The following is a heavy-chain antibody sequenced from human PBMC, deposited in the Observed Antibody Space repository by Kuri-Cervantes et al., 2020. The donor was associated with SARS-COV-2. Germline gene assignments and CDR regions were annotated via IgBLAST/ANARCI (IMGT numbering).Heavy chain of an antibody. V-gene: IGHV1-46*01. Sequence: ASVKVSCKGSGYSFTSYYMHWVRQAPGQGLEWMGIINPSGGSTSYAQKFQGRVTMTRDTSTSTVYMELSSMRSEDTAVYYCARVKYYDFWSGDSDEGAFDYWGQGTLVTVSS. CDR2: INPSGGST. D-gene: IGHD3-3*01. CDR3: ARVKYYDFWSGDSDEGAFDY. CDR1: GYSFTSYY. J-gene: IGHJ4*02.